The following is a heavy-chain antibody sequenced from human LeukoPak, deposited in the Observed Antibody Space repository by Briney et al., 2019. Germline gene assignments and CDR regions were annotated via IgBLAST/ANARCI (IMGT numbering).Heavy chain of an antibody. CDR3: ARVGIGSGSYYRYYYYMDV. D-gene: IGHD3-10*01. Sequence: SETLSLTCTVSGGSISSSNYYWVWIRQPPGKGLEWIGRIYYGGSTYYNPSLKSRVTMSVDTSKKQFSLKLTSVTAADTAVYYCARVGIGSGSYYRYYYYMDVWGKGTTVTVSS. CDR2: IYYGGST. V-gene: IGHV4-39*07. CDR1: GGSISSSNYY. J-gene: IGHJ6*03.